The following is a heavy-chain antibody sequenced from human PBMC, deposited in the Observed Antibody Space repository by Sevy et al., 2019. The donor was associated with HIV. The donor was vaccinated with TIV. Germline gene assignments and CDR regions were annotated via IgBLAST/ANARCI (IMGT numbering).Heavy chain of an antibody. CDR2: ISGTYGST. V-gene: IGHV3-23*01. Sequence: GESPKISCAASGFTFSTYAMSWVRQAPGKGLEWVSGISGTYGSTYYADSVKGRFTISRDNSKNTLYLQMNSLRAEDTALYYCAKDLYYDTSLFDYWGQGIRVTVSS. CDR1: GFTFSTYA. J-gene: IGHJ4*02. CDR3: AKDLYYDTSLFDY. D-gene: IGHD3-22*01.